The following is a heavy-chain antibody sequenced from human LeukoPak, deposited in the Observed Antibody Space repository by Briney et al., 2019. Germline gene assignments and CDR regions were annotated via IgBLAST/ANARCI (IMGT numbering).Heavy chain of an antibody. D-gene: IGHD1/OR15-1a*01. J-gene: IGHJ4*02. Sequence: GESLKISCKGSGYSFSTYWIGWVRQMPGKGLEWMGIIYPGDSDTRYSPSFQGQVTISADKSISTAYLRWSSLKASDTAVYYCATNKVPSNWPYHFDFWGQGTLVSVSS. CDR1: GYSFSTYW. CDR2: IYPGDSDT. V-gene: IGHV5-51*01. CDR3: ATNKVPSNWPYHFDF.